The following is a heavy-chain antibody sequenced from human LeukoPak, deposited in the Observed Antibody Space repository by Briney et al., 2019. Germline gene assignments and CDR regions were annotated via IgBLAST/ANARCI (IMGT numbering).Heavy chain of an antibody. D-gene: IGHD6-19*01. Sequence: SETLSLTCAVYGGSFSGYYWSWIRQPPGKGLEWIGEINHSGSTNYNPSLKSRVTISVDTSKNQFSLKLSSVTAADTAVYYCARAGIGSGWYGDAFDIWGQGTMVTVSS. CDR2: INHSGST. CDR3: ARAGIGSGWYGDAFDI. J-gene: IGHJ3*02. V-gene: IGHV4-34*01. CDR1: GGSFSGYY.